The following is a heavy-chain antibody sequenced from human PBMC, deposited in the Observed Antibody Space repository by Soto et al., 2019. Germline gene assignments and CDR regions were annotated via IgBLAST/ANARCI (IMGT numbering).Heavy chain of an antibody. CDR1: GGSVSSGSYY. CDR3: ARQIYDSDTGPNFQYYFDS. Sequence: SEPLCHTWSVSGGSVSSGSYYWSRNRQPPGKGLEWIGYIYYSGSTNYNPSLKSRVTISVDTSKNQFSLKLSSVTAADTAMYYCARQIYDSDTGPNFQYYFDSWGQGTPVTVSS. V-gene: IGHV4-61*01. D-gene: IGHD3-22*01. J-gene: IGHJ4*02. CDR2: IYYSGST.